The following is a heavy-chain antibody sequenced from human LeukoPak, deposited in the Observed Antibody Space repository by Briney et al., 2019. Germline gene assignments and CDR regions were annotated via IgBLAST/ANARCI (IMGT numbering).Heavy chain of an antibody. Sequence: SQTLSLTCTVSGGSISSGSYYWSWIRQPAGKGLEWIGRIYTSGSTNCNPSLKSRVTISVDTSKNQFSLKLSSVTAADTAVYYCARDRAAAASINWFDPWGQGTLVTVSS. CDR1: GGSISSGSYY. D-gene: IGHD6-13*01. V-gene: IGHV4-61*02. CDR3: ARDRAAAASINWFDP. J-gene: IGHJ5*02. CDR2: IYTSGST.